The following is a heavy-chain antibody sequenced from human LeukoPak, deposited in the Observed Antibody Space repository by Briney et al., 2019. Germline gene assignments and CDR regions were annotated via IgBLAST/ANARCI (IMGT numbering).Heavy chain of an antibody. CDR1: GGSISSYY. D-gene: IGHD3-10*01. J-gene: IGHJ6*02. V-gene: IGHV4-59*01. CDR3: ARAPLLLTYYYYGMDV. Sequence: MPSETLSLTCTVSGGSISSYYWSWIRQPPGKGLEWIGYIYYSGSTNYNPSLKSRVTISVDTSKNQFSLKLSSVTAADTAVYYCARAPLLLTYYYYGMDVWGQGTTVTVSS. CDR2: IYYSGST.